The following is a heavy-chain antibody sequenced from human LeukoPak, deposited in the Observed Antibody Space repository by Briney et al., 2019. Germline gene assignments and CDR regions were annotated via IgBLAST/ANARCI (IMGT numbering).Heavy chain of an antibody. CDR1: GGSISSYY. Sequence: PSETLSLTCTVSGGSISSYYWSWIRQPPGKGLEWIGYIYYSGSTNYNPSLKSRVTISVDTSKNQFSLKLRSVTAADTAVYYCARQKGYSSGWYFDYWGQGTLVTVSS. J-gene: IGHJ4*02. CDR2: IYYSGST. CDR3: ARQKGYSSGWYFDY. D-gene: IGHD6-19*01. V-gene: IGHV4-59*08.